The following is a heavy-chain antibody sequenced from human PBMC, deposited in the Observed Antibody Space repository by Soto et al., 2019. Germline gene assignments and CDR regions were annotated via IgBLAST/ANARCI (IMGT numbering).Heavy chain of an antibody. V-gene: IGHV1-18*01. CDR3: ARDIESVTAKHFFYYYAMDV. CDR2: VSANNGHT. Sequence: ASVKVSCKASGFTLSNYGLNWVRQAPGQGLEWMGWVSANNGHTNYAQNLQGRVSMTTDTSTSTAYMELRGLRFNYTVGYYCARDIESVTAKHFFYYYAMDVWGQGTTVTVSS. D-gene: IGHD2-21*02. J-gene: IGHJ6*02. CDR1: GFTLSNYG.